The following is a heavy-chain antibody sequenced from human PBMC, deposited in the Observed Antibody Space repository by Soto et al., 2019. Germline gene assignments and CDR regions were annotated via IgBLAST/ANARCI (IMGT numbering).Heavy chain of an antibody. Sequence: GGSLRLSCAAPGITFRKYWMHWVRQAPGKGPVWVSYISSDGTTTDYADSVKGRFTISRDNAKNTLYLQMNSLRAEDTAVYYCAKAKMYYYDSCGYYPGPNYYYYGMDVWGQGTTVAVSS. CDR3: AKAKMYYYDSCGYYPGPNYYYYGMDV. CDR1: GITFRKYW. D-gene: IGHD3-22*01. CDR2: ISSDGTTT. V-gene: IGHV3-74*01. J-gene: IGHJ6*02.